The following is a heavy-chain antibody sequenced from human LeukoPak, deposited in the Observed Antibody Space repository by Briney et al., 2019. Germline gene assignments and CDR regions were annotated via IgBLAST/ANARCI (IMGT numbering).Heavy chain of an antibody. V-gene: IGHV3-74*01. CDR1: GFTLSTYW. Sequence: GGSLRLSYAASGFTLSTYWMHWVRQAPGKGLVWISRMHGDGSSTSYADSVKGRFTISRDNAKNTLYLQMNSLRAEDTAVYYCARALGYWNTINYSWGQGTLVTVSS. J-gene: IGHJ5*02. CDR3: ARALGYWNTINYS. D-gene: IGHD2-15*01. CDR2: MHGDGSST.